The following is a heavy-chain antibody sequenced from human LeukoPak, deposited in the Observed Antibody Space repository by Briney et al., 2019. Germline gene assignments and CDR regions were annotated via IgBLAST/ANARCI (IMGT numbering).Heavy chain of an antibody. J-gene: IGHJ4*02. CDR1: GFTFSSYS. Sequence: GGSLRLSCAASGFTFSSYSMNWVRQAPGKGLEWVSSISSSSSYIYYADSVKGRFTVSRDNANNSLYLQMNGLRAEDTAVYYCASGGSGAYWGQGTLVTVSS. CDR2: ISSSSSYI. D-gene: IGHD3-10*01. V-gene: IGHV3-21*01. CDR3: ASGGSGAY.